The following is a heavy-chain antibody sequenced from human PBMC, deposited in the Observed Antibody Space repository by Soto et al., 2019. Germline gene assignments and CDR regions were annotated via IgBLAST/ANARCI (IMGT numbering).Heavy chain of an antibody. CDR3: ARDGDHFGSGRPALFSK. D-gene: IGHD3-10*01. CDR2: IYYSGST. CDR1: GGSITSGGYC. J-gene: IGHJ4*02. V-gene: IGHV4-31*01. Sequence: QVQLQESGPGLVKPSQTLSLTCTVSGGSITSGGYCWTWIRQHPVKGLEWMGHIYYSGSTSYNPXQKSQVTISIXXSXNXXCMRLTCVTAADTAIYYCARDGDHFGSGRPALFSKWGQGTLVTVSS.